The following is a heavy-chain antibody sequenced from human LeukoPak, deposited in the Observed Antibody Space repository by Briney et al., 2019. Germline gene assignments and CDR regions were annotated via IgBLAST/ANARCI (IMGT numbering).Heavy chain of an antibody. D-gene: IGHD2-2*02. J-gene: IGHJ5*02. V-gene: IGHV4-34*01. CDR1: GGSFSDYE. CDR3: ARVVPAAILWFDP. CDR2: IKRGRGS. Sequence: SETLSLTCAVSGGSFSDYEWSWLRQAPETGLEWIGEIKRGRGSTYSPSLKGRVTISVDPSKNQFSLKLSSVTAADTAVYYCARVVPAAILWFDPWGQGTLVTVSS.